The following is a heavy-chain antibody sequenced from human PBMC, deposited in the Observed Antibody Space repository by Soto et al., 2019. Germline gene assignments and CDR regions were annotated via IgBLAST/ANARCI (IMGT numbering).Heavy chain of an antibody. CDR3: ARATDYDYVWGSLFDY. V-gene: IGHV4-30-4*01. CDR2: IYYSGST. D-gene: IGHD3-16*01. J-gene: IGHJ4*02. CDR1: GGSISSGDYY. Sequence: SETLSLTCTVSGGSISSGDYYFICIRQLPWKGLEWIGYIYYSGSTYYNPSLKSRVTISVDTSKNQFSLKLSSVTAADTAVYYCARATDYDYVWGSLFDYWGQGTLVTVSS.